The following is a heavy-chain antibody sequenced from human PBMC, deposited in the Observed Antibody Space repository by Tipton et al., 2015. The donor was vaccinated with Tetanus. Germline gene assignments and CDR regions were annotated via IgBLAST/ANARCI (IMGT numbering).Heavy chain of an antibody. D-gene: IGHD3-10*01. CDR1: GGSISSCGYY. CDR3: ASSAGPSFIDY. J-gene: IGHJ4*02. Sequence: TLSLTCTVSGGSISSCGYYWSWIRQHPGKGLEWIGYIYYCGSTYYNPSLKSRVTISVDTSKNQFSLKLSSVTAADTAVYYCASSAGPSFIDYWGQGTLVTVSS. CDR2: IYYCGST. V-gene: IGHV4-31*03.